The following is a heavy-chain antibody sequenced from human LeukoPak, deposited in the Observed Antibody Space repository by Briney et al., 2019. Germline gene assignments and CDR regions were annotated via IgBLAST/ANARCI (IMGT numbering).Heavy chain of an antibody. CDR1: GYTFTSYA. CDR3: ARSRLLFLDV. CDR2: INAANGNT. V-gene: IGHV1-3*03. J-gene: IGHJ6*04. Sequence: ASVKVSFKASGYTFTSYAIHWVRQAPGQRLEWMGWINAANGNTKYSREFQGRVTMTSDTSASTAYMELSSLRSEDMAVYYCARSRLLFLDVWGRGTTVTVSS. D-gene: IGHD6-25*01.